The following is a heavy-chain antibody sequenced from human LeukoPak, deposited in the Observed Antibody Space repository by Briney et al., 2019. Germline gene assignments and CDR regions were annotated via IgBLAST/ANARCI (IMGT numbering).Heavy chain of an antibody. Sequence: GGSLRLSCAASGFTFSSYAMSWVRQAPGKGLEWLSYISSSGNTRHHADSVKGRFTISRDNAKNSLYLQMDSLRPEDTAVYYCARAPDSGYEDNWGQGTLVTVSS. D-gene: IGHD5-12*01. V-gene: IGHV3-48*04. CDR3: ARAPDSGYEDN. CDR2: ISSSGNTR. CDR1: GFTFSSYA. J-gene: IGHJ4*02.